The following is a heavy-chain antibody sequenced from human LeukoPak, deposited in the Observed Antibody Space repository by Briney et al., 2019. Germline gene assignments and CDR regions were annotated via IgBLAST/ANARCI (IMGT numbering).Heavy chain of an antibody. CDR1: RYSFTGYY. V-gene: IGHV1-2*02. CDR3: ARDEGYYNYMDV. Sequence: ASVKVSCKASRYSFTGYYMHWVRPAPGQGLEWMGWINVDSGGTKYAEKLQGRVTMTRDTSISTAYMELSRLRSDDTAVYYCARDEGYYNYMDVWGKGTTVSVSS. CDR2: INVDSGGT. J-gene: IGHJ6*03.